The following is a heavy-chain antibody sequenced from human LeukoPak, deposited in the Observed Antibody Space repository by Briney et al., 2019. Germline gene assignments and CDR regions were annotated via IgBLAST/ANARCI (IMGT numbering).Heavy chain of an antibody. V-gene: IGHV3-74*01. CDR3: ARVLTYSDL. Sequence: GGSLRLSCAGSGFTFSGHWMHWVRQGPGKGLVWVARITHEGGDANYADSVKGRFTISRDNANKVLYLEMNSLTADDTGVYYCARVLTYSDLWGQGTLVTVSS. CDR1: GFTFSGHW. CDR2: ITHEGGDA. J-gene: IGHJ4*02. D-gene: IGHD3-3*01.